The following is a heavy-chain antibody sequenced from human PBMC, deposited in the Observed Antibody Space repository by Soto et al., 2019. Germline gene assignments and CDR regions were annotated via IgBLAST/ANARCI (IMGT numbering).Heavy chain of an antibody. Sequence: GGSLRLSCAASGFTFSSYAMSWVRQAPGKGLEWVSAISGSGGSTYYADSVKGRFTISRDNSKNTLYLQMNSLRAEDTAVYYCAKVRSSDYYDSSGYYMPLDYWGQGTLVTVSS. D-gene: IGHD3-22*01. CDR3: AKVRSSDYYDSSGYYMPLDY. J-gene: IGHJ4*02. V-gene: IGHV3-23*01. CDR1: GFTFSSYA. CDR2: ISGSGGST.